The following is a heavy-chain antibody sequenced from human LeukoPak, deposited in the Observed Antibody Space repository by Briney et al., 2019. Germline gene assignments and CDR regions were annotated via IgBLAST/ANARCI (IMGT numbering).Heavy chain of an antibody. CDR1: GFTFSSYR. J-gene: IGHJ4*02. D-gene: IGHD3-10*01. CDR2: ISSSSSTI. Sequence: PGGSLRLSCAASGFTFSSYRMNWVRQAPGKGLEWVAYISSSSSTIYYADSVKGRFTISRDNAKNSLYLQMNSLRAEDTAVYYCARDHYYGSGSHGFYFDYWGQGTLVTVSS. CDR3: ARDHYYGSGSHGFYFDY. V-gene: IGHV3-48*01.